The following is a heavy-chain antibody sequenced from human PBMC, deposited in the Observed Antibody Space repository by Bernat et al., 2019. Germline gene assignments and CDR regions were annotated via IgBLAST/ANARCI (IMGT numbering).Heavy chain of an antibody. CDR3: ARDRNYAPFDP. Sequence: EVQLVESGGGLVQPGGSLRLSCSASGFAFSTYWMHWVRQSPGKGLVWVSRIKGDGSGTTYADSVKGRFTISRDNAKITLYLQMNSLGAEDTAVYYCARDRNYAPFDPGGQGTLVTVSS. CDR1: GFAFSTYW. J-gene: IGHJ5*02. D-gene: IGHD3-16*01. V-gene: IGHV3-74*01. CDR2: IKGDGSGT.